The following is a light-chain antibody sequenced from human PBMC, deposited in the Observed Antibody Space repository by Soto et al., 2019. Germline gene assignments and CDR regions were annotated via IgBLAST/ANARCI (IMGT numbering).Light chain of an antibody. V-gene: IGKV1-5*03. J-gene: IGKJ4*01. CDR3: QQYNSYPLT. CDR2: KAS. Sequence: DIQMTQSPSTLSASVGDRVNITCRASQSISSLLAWYQQKPGKAPNLLIYKASSLESGVPSRFSGSGSGTEFPLTISSLQPDDFATYYCQQYNSYPLTFGGGTKVEIK. CDR1: QSISSL.